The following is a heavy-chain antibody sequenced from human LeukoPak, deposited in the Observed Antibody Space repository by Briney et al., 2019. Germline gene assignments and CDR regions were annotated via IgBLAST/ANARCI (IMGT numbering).Heavy chain of an antibody. D-gene: IGHD6-13*01. CDR3: ARDTNSWLRADY. V-gene: IGHV3-66*01. CDR1: GFSVSNNY. CDR2: IYSDGRT. Sequence: AGGSLRLSCAAPGFSVSNNYMSWVRQAPGKGLEWVSIIYSDGRTYYADSVKGRFTISRDNSKNTLDLQMNSLRVEDTAVYYCARDTNSWLRADYWGQGTLVTVSS. J-gene: IGHJ4*02.